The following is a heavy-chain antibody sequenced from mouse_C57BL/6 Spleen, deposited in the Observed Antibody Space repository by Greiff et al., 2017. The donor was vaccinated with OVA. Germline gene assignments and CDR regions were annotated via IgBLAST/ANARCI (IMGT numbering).Heavy chain of an antibody. CDR3: TRGNPYGSSPFFDY. Sequence: EVKLQESGEGLVKPGGSLKLSCAASGFTFSSYAMSWVRQTPEKRLEWVAYISSGGDYIYYADTVKGRFTISRDNARNTLYLQMSSLKSEDTAMYYCTRGNPYGSSPFFDYWGQGTTLTVSS. D-gene: IGHD1-1*01. J-gene: IGHJ2*01. V-gene: IGHV5-9-1*02. CDR2: ISSGGDYI. CDR1: GFTFSSYA.